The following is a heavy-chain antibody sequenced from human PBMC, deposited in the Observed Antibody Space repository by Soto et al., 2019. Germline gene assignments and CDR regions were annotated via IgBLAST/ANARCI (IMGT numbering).Heavy chain of an antibody. Sequence: QVQLVQSGAEVKKPGSSVKVSCKASGGTFSSYAISWVRQAPGQGLEWMGGIIPIFGTANYAQKFQGRVTITADESRSRADMELSSLRSEDTAVYYCARDRVAAAGHYYYYGMDVWGQGSTVTVSS. D-gene: IGHD6-13*01. J-gene: IGHJ6*02. V-gene: IGHV1-69*12. CDR3: ARDRVAAAGHYYYYGMDV. CDR1: GGTFSSYA. CDR2: IIPIFGTA.